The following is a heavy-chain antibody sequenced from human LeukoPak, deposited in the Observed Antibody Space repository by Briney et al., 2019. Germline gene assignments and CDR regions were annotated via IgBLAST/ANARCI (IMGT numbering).Heavy chain of an antibody. Sequence: GASVKVSCKASGYTFTGYYMHWVQQAPGQGLEWMGWINPNSGGTNYAQKFQGRVTMTRDMSTSTVYMELSSLRSEDTAVYYCARGVGATKYYYYYYMDVWGKGTTVTVSS. V-gene: IGHV1-2*02. J-gene: IGHJ6*03. CDR3: ARGVGATKYYYYYYMDV. D-gene: IGHD1-26*01. CDR1: GYTFTGYY. CDR2: INPNSGGT.